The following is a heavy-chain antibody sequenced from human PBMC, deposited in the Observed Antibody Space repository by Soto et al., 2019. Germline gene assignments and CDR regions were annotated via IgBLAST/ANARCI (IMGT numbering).Heavy chain of an antibody. D-gene: IGHD3-16*01. CDR2: IYYSGST. Sequence: PSETLALTCTVSGGSISSYYLSWIRQPPGKGLEWIGYIYYSGSTNYNPSLKSRVTISVDTSKNQFSLKLSSATAADTAVYYCASGLGPRSFDYWGQGTLVTVSS. V-gene: IGHV4-59*01. CDR1: GGSISSYY. J-gene: IGHJ4*02. CDR3: ASGLGPRSFDY.